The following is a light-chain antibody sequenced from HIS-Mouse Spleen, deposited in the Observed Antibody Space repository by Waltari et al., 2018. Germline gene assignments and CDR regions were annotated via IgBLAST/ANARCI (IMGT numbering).Light chain of an antibody. Sequence: QSALTQPASVSGSPGQSITISCTGTSSDVGGYNYVPWYQQHQGKAPKLMIYDVSNRPSGVSNRFSGSKSGNTASLTISGLQAEDEADYYCSSYTSSSFNVVFGGGTKLTVL. CDR2: DVS. V-gene: IGLV2-14*03. CDR1: SSDVGGYNY. CDR3: SSYTSSSFNVV. J-gene: IGLJ2*01.